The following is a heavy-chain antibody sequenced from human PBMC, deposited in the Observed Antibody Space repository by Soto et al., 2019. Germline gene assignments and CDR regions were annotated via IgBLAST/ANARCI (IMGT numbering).Heavy chain of an antibody. D-gene: IGHD2-8*01. J-gene: IGHJ5*02. CDR1: GGSFSGYY. V-gene: IGHV4-34*01. CDR3: ARDGVIFFINGECYTPPQTRGSAP. CDR2: INHSGST. Sequence: SETLSLTCAVYGGSFSGYYWSWIRQPPGKGLEWIGEINHSGSTNYHPSLKSRVTISVDTSKNQFSLKLSSVTAADTAVYYCARDGVIFFINGECYTPPQTRGSAPGGKGTWVTVS.